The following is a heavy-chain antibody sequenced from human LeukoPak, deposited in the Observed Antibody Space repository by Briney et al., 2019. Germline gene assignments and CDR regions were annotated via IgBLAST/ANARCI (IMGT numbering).Heavy chain of an antibody. Sequence: GGSLRLSCAASGFTFSSYGMHWVRQAPGKGLEWVAFIRYDGSNKYYADSVKGRFTISRDNSKNTLYLQMNSLRAEDTAVYYCAKDSRGYSYGYGGDYWGQGTLVTVSS. CDR2: IRYDGSNK. D-gene: IGHD5-18*01. CDR3: AKDSRGYSYGYGGDY. V-gene: IGHV3-30*02. CDR1: GFTFSSYG. J-gene: IGHJ4*02.